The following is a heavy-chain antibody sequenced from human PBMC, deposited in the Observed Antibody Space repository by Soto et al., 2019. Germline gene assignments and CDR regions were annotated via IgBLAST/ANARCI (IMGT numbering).Heavy chain of an antibody. D-gene: IGHD6-13*01. CDR2: ITSSSTTI. V-gene: IGHV3-48*02. CDR1: GFTFSTYS. J-gene: IGHJ5*02. CDR3: ARDNGLAGSFDP. Sequence: GGSLRLSCAASGFTFSTYSMNWVRQAPGKGLEWISYITSSSTTIYYADSVKGRFTISRDNAKNSLYLQMNCLRDEDTAVYYCARDNGLAGSFDPWGQGTLVTVSS.